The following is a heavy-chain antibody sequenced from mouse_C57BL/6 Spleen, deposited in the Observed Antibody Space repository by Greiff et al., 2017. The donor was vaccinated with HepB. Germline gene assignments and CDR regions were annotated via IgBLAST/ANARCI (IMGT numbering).Heavy chain of an antibody. CDR2: IYPGDGDT. D-gene: IGHD1-1*01. J-gene: IGHJ1*03. CDR3: ARCPIYYYGSSFYWYFDV. V-gene: IGHV1-82*01. CDR1: GYAFSSSW. Sequence: VQLQQSGPELVKPGASVKISCKASGYAFSSSWMNWVKQRPGKGLEWIGRIYPGDGDTNYNGKFKGKATLTADKSSSTAYMQLSSLTSEDSAVYFCARCPIYYYGSSFYWYFDVWGTGTTVTVSS.